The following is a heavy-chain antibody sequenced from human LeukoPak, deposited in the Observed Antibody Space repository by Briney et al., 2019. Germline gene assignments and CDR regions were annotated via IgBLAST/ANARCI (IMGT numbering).Heavy chain of an antibody. J-gene: IGHJ4*02. CDR2: IDSGGRT. D-gene: IGHD1-26*01. V-gene: IGHV3-66*01. CDR1: RFTVSSND. Sequence: GGSLRLSCAASRFTVSSNDMSWVRQAPGKGLEWVSVIDSGGRTFYADSVKGRFTISRDNSKNTVYLQMNSLRAEDTAVYYCARGNMGARGNYYFDYWGQGTLVTVSS. CDR3: ARGNMGARGNYYFDY.